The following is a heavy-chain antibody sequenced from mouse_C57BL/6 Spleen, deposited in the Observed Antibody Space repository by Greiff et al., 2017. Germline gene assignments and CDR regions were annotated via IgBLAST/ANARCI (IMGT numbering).Heavy chain of an antibody. Sequence: QVQLQQPGAELVKPGASVKLSCKASGYTFTSYWMHWVKQRPGQGLEWLGMIHPNSGSTNYNEKFKSKATLTVDKSSSPAYMQLSSLTSEDSAVYYCARFTTVVATEYFDYWGQGTTLTVSS. V-gene: IGHV1-64*01. CDR2: IHPNSGST. J-gene: IGHJ2*01. CDR3: ARFTTVVATEYFDY. D-gene: IGHD1-1*01. CDR1: GYTFTSYW.